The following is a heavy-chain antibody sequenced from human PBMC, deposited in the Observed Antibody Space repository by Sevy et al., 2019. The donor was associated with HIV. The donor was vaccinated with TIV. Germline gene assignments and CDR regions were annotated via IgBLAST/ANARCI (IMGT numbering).Heavy chain of an antibody. CDR3: AKSIYYGSGGYYPFDY. CDR2: ISGSGGST. J-gene: IGHJ4*02. CDR1: GFTFSSYA. Sequence: GGSLRLSCAASGFTFSSYAMSWVRQAPGKGLEWVSAISGSGGSTYYADSVKGRFTISRDNSKNTLYLQMNSLRAEDTAVYYCAKSIYYGSGGYYPFDYWGQGTLVTVSS. D-gene: IGHD3-10*01. V-gene: IGHV3-23*01.